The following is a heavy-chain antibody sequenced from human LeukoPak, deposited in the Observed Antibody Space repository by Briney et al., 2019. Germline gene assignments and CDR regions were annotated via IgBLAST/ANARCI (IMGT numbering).Heavy chain of an antibody. V-gene: IGHV4-39*07. CDR1: GGSISSSSYY. Sequence: SETLSLTCTVSGGSISSSSYYWGWIRQPPGKGLEWIGSIYYSGSTYYNPSLKSRVTISVDTSKNQFSLKLSSVTAADTAVYYCARGIHHLGRYRYYFDYWGQGTLVTVSS. CDR3: ARGIHHLGRYRYYFDY. CDR2: IYYSGST. J-gene: IGHJ4*02. D-gene: IGHD5-18*01.